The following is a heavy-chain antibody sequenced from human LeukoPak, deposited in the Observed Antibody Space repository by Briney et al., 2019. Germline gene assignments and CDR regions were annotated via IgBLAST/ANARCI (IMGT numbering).Heavy chain of an antibody. V-gene: IGHV4-34*01. Sequence: SETLSLTCAVYGGSFSGYYWSWIRQPPGKGLEWIGEINHSGSTNYNPSLKSRVTISVDTSKNQFSLKLSSVTAADTAVYHCARGRNSYYDILTGYYRMGGFDYWGQGTLVTVSS. CDR2: INHSGST. CDR3: ARGRNSYYDILTGYYRMGGFDY. D-gene: IGHD3-9*01. J-gene: IGHJ4*02. CDR1: GGSFSGYY.